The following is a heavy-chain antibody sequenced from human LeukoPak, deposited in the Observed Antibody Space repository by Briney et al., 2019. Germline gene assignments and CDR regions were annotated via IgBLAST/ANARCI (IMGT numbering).Heavy chain of an antibody. CDR3: AREYASGWYYFDY. J-gene: IGHJ4*02. D-gene: IGHD6-19*01. Sequence: GGSLRLSCAASGFTFRSYAMHWVRQAPGKGLEWVAVISYDGSTKYYADSVKGRFTISRDNSKNTLYLQMNSLRAEDTAMFYCAREYASGWYYFDYWGQGTLVTVSS. CDR2: ISYDGSTK. CDR1: GFTFRSYA. V-gene: IGHV3-30-3*01.